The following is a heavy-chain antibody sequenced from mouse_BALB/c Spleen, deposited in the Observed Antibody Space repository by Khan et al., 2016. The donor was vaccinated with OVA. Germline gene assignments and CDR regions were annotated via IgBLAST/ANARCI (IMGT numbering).Heavy chain of an antibody. V-gene: IGHV3-6*02. CDR1: GYLITSGCY. D-gene: IGHD1-1*01. CDR3: ASDEGYYYGDSFDY. CDR2: ISYDGNT. Sequence: EVQLVETGPGLVKPSQSLSLTCSVTGYLITSGCYWNWIRKFPGNILEWMGHISYDGNTNYNPSLKNRISITRDKSNNQFFLRLNSVTTEDTATYYCASDEGYYYGDSFDYWGQGTTLTVSS. J-gene: IGHJ2*01.